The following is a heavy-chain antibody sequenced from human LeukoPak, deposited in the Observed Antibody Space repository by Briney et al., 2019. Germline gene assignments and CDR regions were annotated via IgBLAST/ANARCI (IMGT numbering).Heavy chain of an antibody. J-gene: IGHJ4*02. Sequence: GGSLRLSCAASGFTFSSYSMNWVRQAPGKGLEWVSSISSSSSYIYYADSVKGRFTISRDNAKNSLYLQVNSLRAEDTAVYYCTSGTVLVTRWGQGTLVTVSS. CDR1: GFTFSSYS. CDR3: TSGTVLVTR. V-gene: IGHV3-21*04. D-gene: IGHD2-8*02. CDR2: ISSSSSYI.